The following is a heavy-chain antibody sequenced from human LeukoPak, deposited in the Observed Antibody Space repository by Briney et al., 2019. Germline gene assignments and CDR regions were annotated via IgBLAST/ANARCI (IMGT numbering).Heavy chain of an antibody. V-gene: IGHV3-21*01. D-gene: IGHD6-19*01. CDR3: ARGIPVSGLVDY. J-gene: IGHJ4*02. CDR1: GLTVSSNY. Sequence: GGSLRLSCAATGLTVSSNYMSWVRQAPGKGLEWVSSISSSTTYIYYADSVKGRFTVSRDNAKNSLSLQMNSLRTEDTAVYYCARGIPVSGLVDYWGQGTLVTVSS. CDR2: ISSSTTYI.